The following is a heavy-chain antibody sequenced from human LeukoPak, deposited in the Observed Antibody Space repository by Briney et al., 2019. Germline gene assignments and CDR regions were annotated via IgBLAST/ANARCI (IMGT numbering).Heavy chain of an antibody. J-gene: IGHJ4*02. V-gene: IGHV4-4*02. CDR1: GGSITTTNY. CDR3: SRESGPYSPFGH. D-gene: IGHD1-26*01. CDR2: ISLSGYT. Sequence: PSETLSLTCGVSGGSITTTNYWSWVRQSPGRGLEWIGEISLSGYTGFNPSLRGQVTMSLDEFKNHLSLTLTSVTAADTAIYYCSRESGPYSPFGHWGQGILFTVTT.